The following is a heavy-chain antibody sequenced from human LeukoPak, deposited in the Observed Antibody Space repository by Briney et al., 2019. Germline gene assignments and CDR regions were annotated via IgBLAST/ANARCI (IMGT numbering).Heavy chain of an antibody. V-gene: IGHV1-18*01. CDR1: GYTFTSYG. J-gene: IGHJ4*02. Sequence: ASVKVSCKASGYTFTSYGISRVRQAPGQGLEWMGWISAYNGNTNYAQKLQGRVTMTTDTSTSTAYMELRSLRSDDTAVYYCARVSRGYSYGAIDYWGQGTLVTVSA. CDR2: ISAYNGNT. CDR3: ARVSRGYSYGAIDY. D-gene: IGHD5-18*01.